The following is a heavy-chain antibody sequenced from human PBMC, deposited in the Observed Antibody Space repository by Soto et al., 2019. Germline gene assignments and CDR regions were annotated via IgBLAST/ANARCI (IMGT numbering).Heavy chain of an antibody. D-gene: IGHD2-15*01. CDR1: GFTFSSYA. V-gene: IGHV3-30-3*01. CDR3: AREVEYCNGICWQGLDY. Sequence: QVQLVESGGGVVQPGRSLRLSCAASGFTFSSYAMHWVRQAPGKGLDWVAVISHDGSNNFYADSVKGRFTLSRDNFRSTLYLQLNSLTPEDTAVYYCAREVEYCNGICWQGLDYWGQGTLVTVSS. CDR2: ISHDGSNN. J-gene: IGHJ4*02.